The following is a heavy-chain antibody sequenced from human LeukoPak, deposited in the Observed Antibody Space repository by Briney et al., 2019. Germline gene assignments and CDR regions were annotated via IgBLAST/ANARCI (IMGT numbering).Heavy chain of an antibody. CDR1: GFTFSSYS. Sequence: PGGSLRLSCAASGFTFSSYSINWVRQAPGKGLEWVSVIYSGGSTYYADSVKGRFTISRDNSKNTLYLQMNSLRAEDTAVYYCARDPGQLWLQLWGQGTLVTVSS. D-gene: IGHD5-18*01. V-gene: IGHV3-66*01. CDR2: IYSGGST. J-gene: IGHJ4*02. CDR3: ARDPGQLWLQL.